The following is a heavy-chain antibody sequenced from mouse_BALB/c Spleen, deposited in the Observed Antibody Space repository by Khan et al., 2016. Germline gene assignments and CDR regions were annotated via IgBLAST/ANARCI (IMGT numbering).Heavy chain of an antibody. CDR3: IAYEYDAMDY. V-gene: IGHV6-6*01. CDR2: IRSEANNHAL. D-gene: IGHD2-4*01. CDR1: GFTFSDAW. J-gene: IGHJ4*01. Sequence: EVKLEESGGGLVQPGGSMKLSCAASGFTFSDAWMDWVRQSPEKGLEWVAEIRSEANNHALYYAESVKGRFTISRDASKSSVYLQMNSLRAEDSGIYYWIAYEYDAMDYWGQGTSVTVSS.